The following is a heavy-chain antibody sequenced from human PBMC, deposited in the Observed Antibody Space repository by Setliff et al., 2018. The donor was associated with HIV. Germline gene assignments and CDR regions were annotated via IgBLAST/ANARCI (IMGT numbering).Heavy chain of an antibody. CDR1: GFRFRSHG. Sequence: GGSLRLSCAASGFRFRSHGMHWVRQAPGKGLEWVAFIRDDESDKQHADSVKGRFTISRDNSKNTLYLQMNSLRVEDTAIYYCGKDVILGNSRWDGLDIWGQGTKVTVSS. V-gene: IGHV3-30*02. CDR3: GKDVILGNSRWDGLDI. D-gene: IGHD3-3*01. J-gene: IGHJ3*02. CDR2: IRDDESDK.